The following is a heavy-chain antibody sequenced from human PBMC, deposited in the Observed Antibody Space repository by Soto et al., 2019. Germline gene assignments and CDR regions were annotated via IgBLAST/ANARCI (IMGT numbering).Heavy chain of an antibody. V-gene: IGHV3-74*01. Sequence: EVQLVESGGGLVQPGGSLRLSCAASGFTFSSYWMHWVRQAPGKGLVWVSRINSDGSSTSYEDSVRGRFTICRDNAKNTLYLQMNSLRAEDTAVYYCARGCSGGTCHVGYWGQGTLVTVSS. CDR1: GFTFSSYW. CDR3: ARGCSGGTCHVGY. D-gene: IGHD2-15*01. J-gene: IGHJ4*02. CDR2: INSDGSST.